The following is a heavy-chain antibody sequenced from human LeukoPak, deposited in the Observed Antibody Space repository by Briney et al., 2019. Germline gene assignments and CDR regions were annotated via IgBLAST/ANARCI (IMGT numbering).Heavy chain of an antibody. J-gene: IGHJ5*02. D-gene: IGHD2-2*01. V-gene: IGHV4-39*07. Sequence: PSETLSLTCTVSGGSISSSSYYWGWIRQPPGKGLEWIGSIYYSWSTHYNPSLKSRVTISVDTSKNQFSLKLSSVTAADTAVYYCARALGYCSSTSCYDWFDPWGQGTLVTVSS. CDR3: ARALGYCSSTSCYDWFDP. CDR1: GGSISSSSYY. CDR2: IYYSWST.